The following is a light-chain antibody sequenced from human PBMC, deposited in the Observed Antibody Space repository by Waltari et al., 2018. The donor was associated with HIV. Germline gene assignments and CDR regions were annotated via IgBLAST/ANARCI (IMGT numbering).Light chain of an antibody. CDR1: SNDVGHYNL. CDR3: CSYERSRIMV. J-gene: IGLJ2*01. V-gene: IGLV2-23*02. CDR2: EVN. Sequence: QSALTQPASVSACPGQSITISCTGTSNDVGHYNLVSWYQQHPGKVPKLIIYEVNKRPSGASDRFSGSKSGYTASLTISGLQAEDEADYYCCSYERSRIMVVGGGTKLTVL.